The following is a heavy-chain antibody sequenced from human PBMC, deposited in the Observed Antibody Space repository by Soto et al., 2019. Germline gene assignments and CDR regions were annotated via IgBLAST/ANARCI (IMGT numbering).Heavy chain of an antibody. CDR3: ARAGGGYIADYFDY. D-gene: IGHD5-12*01. V-gene: IGHV5-51*01. CDR1: GYRYTSDW. CDR2: IYPGDSDT. Sequence: PGESQKISCTGSGYRYTSDWIAWVRQMPEKGLEWMGLIYPGDSDTRYSPPFQGQVTISADKSISTAYLQWSSLKASDTAMYYCARAGGGYIADYFDYWGQGTLVTVSS. J-gene: IGHJ4*02.